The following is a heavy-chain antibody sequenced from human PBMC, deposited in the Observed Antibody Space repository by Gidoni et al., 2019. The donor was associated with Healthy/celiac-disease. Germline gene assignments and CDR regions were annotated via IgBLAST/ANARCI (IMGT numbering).Heavy chain of an antibody. V-gene: IGHV3-15*01. J-gene: IGHJ4*02. CDR1: GFTLSNAW. CDR3: TTTLGDYVWGSYL. D-gene: IGHD3-16*02. CDR2: IKSKTDGGTT. Sequence: EVQLVESGGGLVKTGGSLRLPCPASGFTLSNAWMSWVRQAPGKGLEWVGRIKSKTDGGTTDYAAPVKGRFTISRDDSKNTLYLQINSLKTEDTAVYYCTTTLGDYVWGSYLWGQGTLVTVSS.